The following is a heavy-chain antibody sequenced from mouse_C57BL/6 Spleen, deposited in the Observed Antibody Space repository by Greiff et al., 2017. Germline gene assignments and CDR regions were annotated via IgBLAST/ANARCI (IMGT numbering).Heavy chain of an antibody. CDR1: GFTFSDAW. CDR3: TRGLFDD. V-gene: IGHV6-6*01. CDR2: IRNKANNHAT. Sequence: EVKLEESGGGLVQPGGSMKLSCAASGFTFSDAWMDWVRQSPETGLEWVAEIRNKANNHATYYAESVKGRFTISRDDSKSSVYLQMNSLRAEDTGIYYCTRGLFDDWGQGTTLTVSS. J-gene: IGHJ2*01.